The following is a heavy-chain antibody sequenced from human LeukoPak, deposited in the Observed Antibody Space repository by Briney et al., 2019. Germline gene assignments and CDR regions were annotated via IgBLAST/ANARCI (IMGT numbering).Heavy chain of an antibody. CDR1: GGSISSGSYY. CDR3: ARDGYYYEDSHYSAHDPFDI. Sequence: PSQTLSLTCTDPGGSISSGSYYWSWIRQPAGKGLEWIGRIYTSGGTNYNPSLKSRVTISVDTSKNQFSLKLSSVTAADTALYYCARDGYYYEDSHYSAHDPFDIWGQGTMVTVSS. D-gene: IGHD3-22*01. V-gene: IGHV4-61*02. CDR2: IYTSGGT. J-gene: IGHJ3*02.